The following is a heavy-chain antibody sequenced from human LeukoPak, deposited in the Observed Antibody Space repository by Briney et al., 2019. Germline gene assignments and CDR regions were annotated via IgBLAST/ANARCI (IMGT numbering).Heavy chain of an antibody. Sequence: GGSLRLSCGASGFTFNKYAMHWVRQAPGKGLEWVAVVSYDGSDQYYADSVKGRFTISRDNSKNTLYLQMSNLRAEDTAVYFCARGGGLDVWGQGATVTVSS. CDR2: VSYDGSDQ. V-gene: IGHV3-30*04. CDR3: ARGGGLDV. J-gene: IGHJ6*02. D-gene: IGHD2-15*01. CDR1: GFTFNKYA.